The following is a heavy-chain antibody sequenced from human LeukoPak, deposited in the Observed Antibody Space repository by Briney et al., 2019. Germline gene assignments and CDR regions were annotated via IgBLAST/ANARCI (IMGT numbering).Heavy chain of an antibody. D-gene: IGHD3-22*01. CDR2: ISGGAGST. Sequence: GGSLRLSCKAPGIVFTDYAMTWVRQAPGKGLAWVSAISGGAGSTYYADSVKGRFTISRDYSKNTLDLQMNSLRAEDTAVYYCTKGLTQVDYYDSSGIFDYWGQGTLVTVSS. CDR1: GIVFTDYA. V-gene: IGHV3-23*01. J-gene: IGHJ4*02. CDR3: TKGLTQVDYYDSSGIFDY.